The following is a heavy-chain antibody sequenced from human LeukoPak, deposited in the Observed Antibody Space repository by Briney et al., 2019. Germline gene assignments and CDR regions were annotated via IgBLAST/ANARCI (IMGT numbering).Heavy chain of an antibody. CDR3: ARDVGGNSPRYYYGLDV. V-gene: IGHV4-59*01. D-gene: IGHD4-23*01. J-gene: IGHJ6*02. Sequence: SETLSLTCTVSGGSISSYNWSWIRQPPGKGLEWIGYIYYSGRTNYNPSLKSRVTISVDTSKNEISLKLSSVTAADTAFYYCARDVGGNSPRYYYGLDVWGQGTTVTVSS. CDR1: GGSISSYN. CDR2: IYYSGRT.